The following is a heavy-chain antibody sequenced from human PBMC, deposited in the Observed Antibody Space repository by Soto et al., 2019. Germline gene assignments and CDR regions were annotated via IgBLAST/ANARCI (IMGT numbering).Heavy chain of an antibody. CDR1: GGSISSGDYY. CDR3: ARDFFPYDKGTYNWFDP. CDR2: IYYSGST. J-gene: IGHJ5*02. D-gene: IGHD3-22*01. V-gene: IGHV4-30-4*01. Sequence: PSETLSLTCTVSGGSISSGDYYWSWIRQPPGKGLEWIGYIYYSGSTYYNPSLKSRVTISVDTSKNQFSLKLSSVTAADTAVYYCARDFFPYDKGTYNWFDPWGQGTLVTVSS.